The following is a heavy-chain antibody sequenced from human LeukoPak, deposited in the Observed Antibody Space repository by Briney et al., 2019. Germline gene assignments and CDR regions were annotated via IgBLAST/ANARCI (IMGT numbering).Heavy chain of an antibody. J-gene: IGHJ3*02. CDR2: ISWNSGSI. D-gene: IGHD3-10*01. CDR1: GFTFDDFA. Sequence: GGSLRLSCAVSGFTFDDFAMHWVRQAPGKGLEWVSGISWNSGSIVYADSVKGRFTISRDNVKNSLYLQMNSLRAEDTALYYCAKGVRITMVRGAFDIWGQGTMVTVSS. V-gene: IGHV3-9*01. CDR3: AKGVRITMVRGAFDI.